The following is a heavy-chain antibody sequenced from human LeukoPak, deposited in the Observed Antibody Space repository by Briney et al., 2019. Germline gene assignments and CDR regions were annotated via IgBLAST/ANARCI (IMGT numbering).Heavy chain of an antibody. CDR1: GGSFSGYY. CDR2: INHSGST. CDR3: ARGLRYFDRLVASMGGYFDY. D-gene: IGHD3-9*01. J-gene: IGHJ4*02. V-gene: IGHV4-34*01. Sequence: SETLSLTCAVYGGSFSGYYWSWIRQPPGKGLEWIGEINHSGSTNYNPSLKSRATISVDTSKNQFSLKLSSVTAADMAVYYCARGLRYFDRLVASMGGYFDYWGQGTLVTVSS.